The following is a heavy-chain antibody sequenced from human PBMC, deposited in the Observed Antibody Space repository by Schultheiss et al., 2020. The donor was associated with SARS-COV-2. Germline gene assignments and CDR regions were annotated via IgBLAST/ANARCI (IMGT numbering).Heavy chain of an antibody. J-gene: IGHJ4*02. D-gene: IGHD6-19*01. CDR1: GGSISSGGYY. CDR2: IYYSGST. Sequence: SQTLSLTCTVSGGSISSGGYYWSWIRQHPGKGLEWIGYIYYSGSTYYNPSLKSRVTISVDTSKNQFSLQLNSVTPEDTAVYYCARAHSSGWYFDYFDYWGQGTLVTVSS. V-gene: IGHV4-31*03. CDR3: ARAHSSGWYFDYFDY.